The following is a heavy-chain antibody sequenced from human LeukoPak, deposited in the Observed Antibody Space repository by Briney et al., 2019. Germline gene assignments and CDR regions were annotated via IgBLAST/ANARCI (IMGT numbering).Heavy chain of an antibody. J-gene: IGHJ4*02. D-gene: IGHD4-17*01. Sequence: GGSLRLSCAASGFTFSSFAMNWVRQAPGKGLEWVSVISATGEKAYYAESVKDRFTISRAYSKNTVFLSIDSLRVYDTAIYYCAKDRRFSVTTDYYFDVWGPGTLVTVSS. CDR1: GFTFSSFA. CDR2: ISATGEKA. V-gene: IGHV3-23*01. CDR3: AKDRRFSVTTDYYFDV.